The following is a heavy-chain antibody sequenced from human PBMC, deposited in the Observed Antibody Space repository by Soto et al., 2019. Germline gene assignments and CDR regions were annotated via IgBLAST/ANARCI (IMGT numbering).Heavy chain of an antibody. D-gene: IGHD3-16*02. V-gene: IGHV3-23*01. CDR3: SYRTPPFDY. CDR2: ISGSGGST. CDR1: GFTFSSYA. Sequence: EVQLLESGGGLVQPGGSLRLSCAASGFTFSSYAMSWVRQAPGKGLEWVSAISGSGGSTYYADSATGRSTTSRDNSKNTLYLQMNSLRAAHTSVYCCSYRTPPFDYWGQGTLVTVSS. J-gene: IGHJ4*02.